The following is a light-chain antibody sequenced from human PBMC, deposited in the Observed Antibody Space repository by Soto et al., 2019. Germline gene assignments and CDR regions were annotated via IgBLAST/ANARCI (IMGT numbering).Light chain of an antibody. CDR3: SSYTSSSTSEV. J-gene: IGLJ2*01. Sequence: ALTQPASVSGSPGQSITISCTGTSSDVGGYNYVSWYQQHPGKAPKLMIYDVSNRPSGVSNRFSGSKSGNTASLTISGLQAEDEADYYCSSYTSSSTSEVFGGGTKLTVL. CDR1: SSDVGGYNY. V-gene: IGLV2-14*01. CDR2: DVS.